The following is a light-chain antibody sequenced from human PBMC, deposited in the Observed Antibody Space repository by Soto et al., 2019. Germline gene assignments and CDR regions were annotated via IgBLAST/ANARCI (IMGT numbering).Light chain of an antibody. CDR2: EVS. V-gene: IGLV2-8*01. Sequence: QSALTQPPSASGSPGQSVTISCTGTSSDVGGYNYVSWYQQHPGKAPKLMISEVSKRPSGVPDRFSGSKSGNTASLTVSGIQAEDEADYYCCSYAGSNNYVFGTGTKLTVL. J-gene: IGLJ1*01. CDR1: SSDVGGYNY. CDR3: CSYAGSNNYV.